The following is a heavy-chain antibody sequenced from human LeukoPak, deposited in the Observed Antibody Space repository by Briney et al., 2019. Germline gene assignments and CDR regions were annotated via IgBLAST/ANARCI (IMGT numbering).Heavy chain of an antibody. Sequence: SETLSLTCAVYGGSFSGFDWTWIRQPPGKGLEWIGEINHSGSTKYNPPLKSRVAISMDTPKNQFSLKLSSVTAADTAIYYCAGRYNWSDYWGQGTVVTVSS. CDR1: GGSFSGFD. J-gene: IGHJ4*02. V-gene: IGHV4-34*01. CDR2: INHSGST. CDR3: AGRYNWSDY. D-gene: IGHD1-20*01.